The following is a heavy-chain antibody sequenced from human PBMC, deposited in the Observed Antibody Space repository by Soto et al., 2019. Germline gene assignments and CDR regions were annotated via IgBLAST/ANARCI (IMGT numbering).Heavy chain of an antibody. Sequence: KASETLSLTCAVYGGSFSGYYWSWIRQPPGKGLEWIGEINHSGSTNYNPSLKSRVTISVDTSKNQFSLKLSSVTAADTAVYYCARPGYSGYDYWGQGTLVTVSS. V-gene: IGHV4-34*01. CDR1: GGSFSGYY. CDR2: INHSGST. CDR3: ARPGYSGYDY. J-gene: IGHJ4*02. D-gene: IGHD5-12*01.